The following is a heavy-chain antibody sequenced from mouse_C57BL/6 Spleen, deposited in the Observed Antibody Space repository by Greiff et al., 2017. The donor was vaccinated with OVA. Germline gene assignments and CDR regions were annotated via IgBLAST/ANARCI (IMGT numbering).Heavy chain of an antibody. CDR2: INYDGSST. CDR3: ARDSPDYAMDY. Sequence: EVQLQESEGGLVQPGSSMKLSCTASGFTFSDYYMAWVRQVPEKGLEWVANINYDGSSTYYLDSLKSRFIISRDNAKNILYLQMSSLKSEDTATYYCARDSPDYAMDYWGQGTSVTVSS. V-gene: IGHV5-16*01. J-gene: IGHJ4*01. CDR1: GFTFSDYY.